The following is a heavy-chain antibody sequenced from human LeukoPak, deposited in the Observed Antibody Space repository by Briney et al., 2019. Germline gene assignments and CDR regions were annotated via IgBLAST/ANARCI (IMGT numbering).Heavy chain of an antibody. J-gene: IGHJ4*02. V-gene: IGHV4-4*07. D-gene: IGHD3-9*01. Sequence: SETLSLTCTVSGGSISSYYWSWIRQPAGKGLEWIGRIYTSGSTNYNPSLKSRVTISVDTSKNQFSLKLSSVTAADTAVYYCARAAPLRYFDWLSSFDYWGQGTLVTVSS. CDR1: GGSISSYY. CDR2: IYTSGST. CDR3: ARAAPLRYFDWLSSFDY.